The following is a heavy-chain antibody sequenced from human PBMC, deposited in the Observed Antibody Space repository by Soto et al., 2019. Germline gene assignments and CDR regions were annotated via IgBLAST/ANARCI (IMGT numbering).Heavy chain of an antibody. CDR1: GFTFSLFA. CDR2: ISGSGGST. V-gene: IGHV3-23*01. Sequence: PGGSLRISCAASGFTFSLFAMSWVRQSPGKGLEWVSTISGSGGSTYYADAVKGRFTISRDNYMDTLYLQMKSLRVEDTARYYDFDDWGQGRLVSRSS. CDR3: FDD. J-gene: IGHJ4*02.